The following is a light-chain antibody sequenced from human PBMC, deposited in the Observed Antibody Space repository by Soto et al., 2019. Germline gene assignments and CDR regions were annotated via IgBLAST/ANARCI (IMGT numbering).Light chain of an antibody. CDR3: QQYNDYWT. J-gene: IGKJ1*01. V-gene: IGKV1-5*01. Sequence: DIQMTQSPSTLSASVGDRVVITCRASQIITTWLAWYQQKPGKAPKLPIYDASSLESGVPSRFSGSGSGTEFTLTISRLQPDDFATYYCQQYNDYWTFGQGTKVDIK. CDR1: QIITTW. CDR2: DAS.